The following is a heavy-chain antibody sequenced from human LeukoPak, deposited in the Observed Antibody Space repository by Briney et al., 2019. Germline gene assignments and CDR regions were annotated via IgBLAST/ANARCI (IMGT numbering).Heavy chain of an antibody. CDR1: GYSFTSYW. Sequence: GESLKISCKGSGYSFTSYWIGWVRQLPGKGLEWMGIIYPGDSDTRYSPSFQGQVTISADKSISTAYLQWSSLKASDTAMYYCARLPRPIAVVPAGYYFDYWGQGTLVTVSS. CDR2: IYPGDSDT. V-gene: IGHV5-51*01. D-gene: IGHD2-2*01. J-gene: IGHJ4*02. CDR3: ARLPRPIAVVPAGYYFDY.